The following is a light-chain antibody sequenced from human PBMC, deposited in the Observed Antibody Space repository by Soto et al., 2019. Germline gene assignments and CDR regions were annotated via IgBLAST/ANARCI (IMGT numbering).Light chain of an antibody. CDR3: QQFNSYPIT. CDR1: QDIRGA. V-gene: IGKV1-13*02. CDR2: DVS. J-gene: IGKJ5*01. Sequence: AIQVTQSPSSLSASVGDRVTTTCRASQDIRGALAWYQQKPGKAPNLLIYDVSTLESGVPSRFSGSGSGTEFTLTISSLQPEDFGTFYCQQFNSYPITFGHGTRLEIK.